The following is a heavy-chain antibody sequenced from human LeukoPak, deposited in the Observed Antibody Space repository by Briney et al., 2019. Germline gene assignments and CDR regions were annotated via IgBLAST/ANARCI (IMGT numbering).Heavy chain of an antibody. CDR1: GFSLRTGGGG. CDR3: AHKSGGSLDY. V-gene: IGHV2-5*02. Sequence: SGPTLVNPPQTLTLTCTFSGFSLRTGGGGVGWIRQPPGKALEWLALIYWDDDKRYSPPLNNRLTITKDTSKNQVVLIMTNMDPVDTATYYCAHKSGGSLDYWGQGTLVTVSS. CDR2: IYWDDDK. J-gene: IGHJ4*02. D-gene: IGHD2-15*01.